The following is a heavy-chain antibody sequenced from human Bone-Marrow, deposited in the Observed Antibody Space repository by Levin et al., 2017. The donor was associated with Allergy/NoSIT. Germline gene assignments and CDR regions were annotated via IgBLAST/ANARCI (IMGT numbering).Heavy chain of an antibody. CDR1: GFTFSSYA. CDR2: ISYDGSNK. Sequence: GESLKISCAASGFTFSSYAMHWVRQAPGKGLEWVAVISYDGSNKYYADSVKGRFTISRDNSKNTLYLQMNSLRAEDTAVYYCARDSPSCGGDCPSWFDPWGQGTLVTVSS. CDR3: ARDSPSCGGDCPSWFDP. V-gene: IGHV3-30*04. J-gene: IGHJ5*02. D-gene: IGHD2-21*02.